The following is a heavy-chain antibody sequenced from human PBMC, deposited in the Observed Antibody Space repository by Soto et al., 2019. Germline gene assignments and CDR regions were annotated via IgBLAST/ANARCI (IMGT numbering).Heavy chain of an antibody. D-gene: IGHD3-16*02. Sequence: GGSLRLSCAASGFTFSSYSMNWVRQAPGKGLEWVSSISSSSSYIYYADSVKGRFTISRDNAKNSLYLQMNSLRAGDTAVYYCARYYDYIWGSYRYTSDPYYYYMDVWGKGTTVTVSS. CDR2: ISSSSSYI. J-gene: IGHJ6*03. CDR1: GFTFSSYS. V-gene: IGHV3-21*01. CDR3: ARYYDYIWGSYRYTSDPYYYYMDV.